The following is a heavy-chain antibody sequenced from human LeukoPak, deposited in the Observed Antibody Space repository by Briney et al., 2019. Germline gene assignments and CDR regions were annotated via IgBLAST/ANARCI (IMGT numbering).Heavy chain of an antibody. J-gene: IGHJ4*02. Sequence: GESLKISCKGSGYSFTTSWIGWVRQMPGKGLEWMGIIYPGDSDIRYSPSFQGQVTISADRSTSPAFLQWSSLKASDTAMYYCARWLTGPALSTDYWGQGTLVTVSS. CDR3: ARWLTGPALSTDY. V-gene: IGHV5-51*01. CDR2: IYPGDSDI. CDR1: GYSFTTSW. D-gene: IGHD2-8*02.